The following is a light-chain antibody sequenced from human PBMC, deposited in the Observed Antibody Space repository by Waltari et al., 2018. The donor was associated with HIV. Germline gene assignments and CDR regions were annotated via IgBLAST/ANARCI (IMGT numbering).Light chain of an antibody. V-gene: IGLV2-23*02. CDR1: SSDVGSYNL. Sequence: QSALTQPASVSGSPGQSITISCTGTSSDVGSYNLVSWYQQHPGKAPKLTIYEVSKRSFGVSNRFHGSKSGNPASLTISGLQADDEADYYCCSYAGTSTYVAFGGGTKLTVL. CDR2: EVS. CDR3: CSYAGTSTYVA. J-gene: IGLJ2*01.